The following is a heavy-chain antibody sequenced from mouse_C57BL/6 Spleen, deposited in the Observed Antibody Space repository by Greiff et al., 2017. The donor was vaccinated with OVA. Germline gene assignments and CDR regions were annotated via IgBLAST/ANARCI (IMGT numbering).Heavy chain of an antibody. V-gene: IGHV14-2*01. CDR1: GFNIKDYY. J-gene: IGHJ1*03. CDR3: AREGYYGNYGGRFDV. D-gene: IGHD2-1*01. Sequence: VQLQQSGAELVKPGASVKLSCTASGFNIKDYYMHWVKQRTEQGLEWIGRIDPEDGETKSAPKFQGKATITADTSSNTAYLQLSSLTSEDTAVYYCAREGYYGNYGGRFDVWGTGTTVTVSS. CDR2: IDPEDGET.